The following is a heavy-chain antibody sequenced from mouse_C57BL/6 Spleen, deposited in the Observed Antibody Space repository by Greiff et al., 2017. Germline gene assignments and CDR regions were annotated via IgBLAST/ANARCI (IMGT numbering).Heavy chain of an antibody. CDR2: IYPGSGNT. V-gene: IGHV1-76*01. CDR1: GYTFTDYY. D-gene: IGHD2-4*01. CDR3: ARDDSLYYYAMDY. Sequence: VQLVESGAELVRPGASVKLSCKASGYTFTDYYINWVKQRPGQGLEWIARIYPGSGNTYYNEKFKGKATLTAEKSSSTAYMQLSSLTSEDSAVYFCARDDSLYYYAMDYWGQGTSVTVSS. J-gene: IGHJ4*01.